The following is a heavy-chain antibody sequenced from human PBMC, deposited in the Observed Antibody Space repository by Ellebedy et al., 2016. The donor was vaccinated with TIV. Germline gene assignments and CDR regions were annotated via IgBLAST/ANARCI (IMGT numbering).Heavy chain of an antibody. Sequence: GESLKISCAVSGFTFNNYNMNWVRQAPGKGLEWVGRSGNRANSYSTYYAASVKGRFTISRDDSKNSLYLQMNSLRAEDTAVYYCAREIDSPDAYCSGESCYPDYWGQGTLVTVSS. V-gene: IGHV3-72*01. J-gene: IGHJ4*02. D-gene: IGHD2-15*01. CDR3: AREIDSPDAYCSGESCYPDY. CDR1: GFTFNNYN. CDR2: SGNRANSYST.